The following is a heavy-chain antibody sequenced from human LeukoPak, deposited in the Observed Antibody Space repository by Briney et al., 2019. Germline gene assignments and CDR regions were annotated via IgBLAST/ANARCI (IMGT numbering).Heavy chain of an antibody. CDR1: GFTFSSYW. Sequence: PGGSLRLSCAASGFTFSSYWMSWVRQAPGKGLEWVANIKQDGSEKYYVDSVKGRFTISRDNAKNSQYRQMNSLRAEDTAVDYCARGWGYSSSWYGEFDYWGQGTLVTVSS. V-gene: IGHV3-7*01. J-gene: IGHJ4*02. CDR2: IKQDGSEK. D-gene: IGHD6-13*01. CDR3: ARGWGYSSSWYGEFDY.